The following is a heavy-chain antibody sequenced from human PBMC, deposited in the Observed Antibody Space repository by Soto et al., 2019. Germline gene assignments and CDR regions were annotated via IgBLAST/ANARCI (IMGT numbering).Heavy chain of an antibody. V-gene: IGHV4-4*02. D-gene: IGHD3-22*01. CDR3: ARLYDSSGYYFDY. CDR1: GGSISSSNW. J-gene: IGHJ4*02. Sequence: PSETLSLTCAVSGGSISSSNWWGWVRQPPGKGLEWIGEIYHSGSTNYNPSLKSRVTISVDKSKNQFSLKLSSVTAADTAVYYCARLYDSSGYYFDYWGQGTLVTVSS. CDR2: IYHSGST.